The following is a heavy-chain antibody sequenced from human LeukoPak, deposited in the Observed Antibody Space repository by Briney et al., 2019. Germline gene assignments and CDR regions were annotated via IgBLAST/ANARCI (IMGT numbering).Heavy chain of an antibody. CDR1: GFTFSSYS. V-gene: IGHV3-53*04. J-gene: IGHJ5*02. CDR2: IYSGGST. Sequence: GGSLRLSCAASGFTFSSYSMSWVRQAPGKGLEWVSVIYSGGSTYSAGCVKGRFTISRYNSKNTLYLQMNSLRAEDTAVYYCARGLWFDPWGQGTLVTVSS. CDR3: ARGLWFDP.